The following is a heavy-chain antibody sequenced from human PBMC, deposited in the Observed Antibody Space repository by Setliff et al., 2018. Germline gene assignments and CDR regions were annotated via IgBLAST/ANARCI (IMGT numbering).Heavy chain of an antibody. CDR3: AKDREAVAGHPDWYYGMDV. CDR1: GFIFDDYG. CDR2: LSRNGGST. Sequence: GGSLRLSCAASGFIFDDYGMSWVRQAPGKGLEWVSGLSRNGGSTGYSDSVKGRFIISRDNAKNSLYLQMNSLRAEDTALYYCAKDREAVAGHPDWYYGMDVWGQGTTVTVSS. D-gene: IGHD6-19*01. V-gene: IGHV3-20*04. J-gene: IGHJ6*02.